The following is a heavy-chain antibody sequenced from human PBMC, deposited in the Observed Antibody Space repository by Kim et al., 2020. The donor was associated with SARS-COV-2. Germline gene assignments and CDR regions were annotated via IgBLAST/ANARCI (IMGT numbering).Heavy chain of an antibody. V-gene: IGHV3-21*01. CDR1: GFTFSSYS. CDR2: ISSSSSYI. J-gene: IGHJ4*02. D-gene: IGHD6-19*01. Sequence: GGSLRLSCAASGFTFSSYSMNWVRQAPGKGLEWVSSISSSSSYIYYADSVKGRFTISRDNAKNSLYLQMNSLRAEDTAVYYCASSSGWYPGNYFDYWGQGTLVTVSS. CDR3: ASSSGWYPGNYFDY.